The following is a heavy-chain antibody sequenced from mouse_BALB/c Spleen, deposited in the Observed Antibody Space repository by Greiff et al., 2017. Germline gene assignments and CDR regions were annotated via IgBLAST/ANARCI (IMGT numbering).Heavy chain of an antibody. J-gene: IGHJ3*01. V-gene: IGHV4-1*02. CDR1: GFDFSRYW. CDR3: ARPHYRYDGAWFAY. D-gene: IGHD2-14*01. CDR2: INPDSSTI. Sequence: VQLQQSGGGLVQPGGSLKLSCAASGFDFSRYWMSWVRQAPGKGLEWIGEINPDSSTINYTPSLKDKFIISRDNAKNTLYLQMSKVRSEDTALYYCARPHYRYDGAWFAYWGQGTLVTVSA.